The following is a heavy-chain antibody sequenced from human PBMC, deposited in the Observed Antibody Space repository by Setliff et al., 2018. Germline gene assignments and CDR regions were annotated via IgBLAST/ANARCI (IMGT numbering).Heavy chain of an antibody. Sequence: GGSLRLSCAASGFTFSSYGIHWVRQAPGKGLEWVAFIRYDGSNKYYADSVKGRFTISRDNSKNTLYLQMNSLRAEDTAVYYCAKGGYGVSRYYYYMDVWGKGTTVTVSS. CDR3: AKGGYGVSRYYYYMDV. CDR2: IRYDGSNK. J-gene: IGHJ6*03. D-gene: IGHD6-13*01. CDR1: GFTFSSYG. V-gene: IGHV3-30*02.